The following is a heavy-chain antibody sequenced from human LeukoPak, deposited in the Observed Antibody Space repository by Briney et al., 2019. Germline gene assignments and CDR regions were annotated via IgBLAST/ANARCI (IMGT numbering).Heavy chain of an antibody. CDR1: GYTFTSSG. J-gene: IGHJ4*02. V-gene: IGHV1-18*01. CDR2: VSTYNGNT. CDR3: ARPASTATFDY. D-gene: IGHD4-17*01. Sequence: ASVKVSCKTSGYTFTSSGISWMRQAPGQGLEWMGWVSTYNGNTKYAPKLQGRVTMTTDTSTSTAYMELRSLTSDDTAVYYCARPASTATFDYWGQGTLVTVSS.